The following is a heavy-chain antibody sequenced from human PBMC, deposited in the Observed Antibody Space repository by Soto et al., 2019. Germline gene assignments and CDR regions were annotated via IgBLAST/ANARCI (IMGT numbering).Heavy chain of an antibody. V-gene: IGHV1-2*02. Sequence: XSVKVSCKASGYFFSGYHLHWVRQAPGQGLEWMGWMNSNSGSTNFAQKFQGRVTMTRDTSISTAYMELGRLRSDDTAVYYCARGHVPVAADYGMDVWGQGTTVTVSS. CDR2: MNSNSGST. J-gene: IGHJ6*02. CDR3: ARGHVPVAADYGMDV. CDR1: GYFFSGYH. D-gene: IGHD6-19*01.